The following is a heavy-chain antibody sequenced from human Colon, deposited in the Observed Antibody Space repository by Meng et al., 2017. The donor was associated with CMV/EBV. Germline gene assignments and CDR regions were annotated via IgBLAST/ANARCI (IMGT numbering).Heavy chain of an antibody. CDR1: DFSVSSNY. D-gene: IGHD3-10*01. J-gene: IGHJ4*02. V-gene: IGHV3-53*01. CDR2: IYSGGTT. Sequence: GESLKISCAASDFSVSSNYMSWVRQAPGKGLEWVSVIYSGGTTHYADSVKGRFTISRDNSKNTLYLQMNSLRAEDTAVYYCARLPGSGKDYWGQGTPVTVSS. CDR3: ARLPGSGKDY.